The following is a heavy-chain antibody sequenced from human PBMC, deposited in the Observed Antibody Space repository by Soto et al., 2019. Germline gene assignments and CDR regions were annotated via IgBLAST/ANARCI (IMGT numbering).Heavy chain of an antibody. J-gene: IGHJ6*02. V-gene: IGHV5-51*01. Sequence: GESLKISCKDSGYSFTSYWIAWVRQMPGKGLEWMGIIYPGDSNTRYSPSFQGQVTISADKSISTAHLQWSSLKASDTAMYYCARDLDYVAYYGMDVWGQGTTVTVSS. D-gene: IGHD4-17*01. CDR1: GYSFTSYW. CDR2: IYPGDSNT. CDR3: ARDLDYVAYYGMDV.